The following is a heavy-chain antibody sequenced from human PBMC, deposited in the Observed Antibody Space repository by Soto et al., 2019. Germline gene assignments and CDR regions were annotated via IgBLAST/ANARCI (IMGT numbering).Heavy chain of an antibody. CDR3: ASWRYGYYYHVMDV. CDR2: IIPIFGTA. V-gene: IGHV1-69*13. Sequence: SSVKVSCKASGGTFSSYAISWVRQAPGQGLEWMGGIIPIFGTANYAQKFQGRVTITADESTSTAYMELSSLRSEDTAVYYCASWRYGYYYHVMDVWGHGTTVTVSS. CDR1: GGTFSSYA. D-gene: IGHD5-18*01. J-gene: IGHJ6*02.